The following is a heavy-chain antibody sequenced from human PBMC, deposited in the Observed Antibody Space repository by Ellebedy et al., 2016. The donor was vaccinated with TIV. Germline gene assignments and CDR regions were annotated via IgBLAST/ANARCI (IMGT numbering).Heavy chain of an antibody. CDR2: IRQEGDEI. CDR3: ARRASYGDYAVQVNPWFDP. CDR1: GFNFRSYW. J-gene: IGHJ5*02. V-gene: IGHV3-7*01. Sequence: PGGSLRLSCAASGFNFRSYWMTWVRQAPGKGLEWVAKIRQEGDEIYYVESVKGRFTISRDNAKNSLFLQMKILRVEDTSVYYCARRASYGDYAVQVNPWFDPWGQGTLVTVSS. D-gene: IGHD4-17*01.